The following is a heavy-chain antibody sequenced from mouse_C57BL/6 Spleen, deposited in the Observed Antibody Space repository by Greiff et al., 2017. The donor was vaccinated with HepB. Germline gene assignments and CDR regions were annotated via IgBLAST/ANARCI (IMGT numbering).Heavy chain of an antibody. Sequence: QVHVKQSGAELARPGASVKMSCKASGYTFTSYTMHWVKQRPGQGLEWIGYINPSSGYTKYNQKFKDKATLTADKSSSTAYMQLSSLTSEDSAVYYCARGWDEGWGQGTTLTVSS. CDR1: GYTFTSYT. CDR3: ARGWDEG. CDR2: INPSSGYT. D-gene: IGHD4-1*01. V-gene: IGHV1-4*01. J-gene: IGHJ2*01.